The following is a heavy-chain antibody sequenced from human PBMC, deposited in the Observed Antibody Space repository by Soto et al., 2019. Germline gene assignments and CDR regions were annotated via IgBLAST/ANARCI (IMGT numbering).Heavy chain of an antibody. D-gene: IGHD3-10*01. Sequence: GALRLSCAASGFTFSDYYMSWIRQAPGKGLEWVSYISSSGSTIYYADSVKGRFTISRDNAKNSLYLQMNSLRAEDTAVYYCASGELGEYYYGMDVWGQGTTVTVSS. CDR2: ISSSGSTI. V-gene: IGHV3-11*01. CDR1: GFTFSDYY. CDR3: ASGELGEYYYGMDV. J-gene: IGHJ6*02.